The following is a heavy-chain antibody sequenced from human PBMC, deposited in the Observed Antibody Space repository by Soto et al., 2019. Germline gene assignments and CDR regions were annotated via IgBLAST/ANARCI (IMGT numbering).Heavy chain of an antibody. V-gene: IGHV1-3*01. CDR1: GYTFTSYA. CDR2: INAGNGNT. J-gene: IGHJ4*02. Sequence: ASVKVSCKASGYTFTSYAMHWVRQAPGQRLEWMGWINAGNGNTKYSQKFQGRVTITRDTSASTAYMELGSLRSEDTAVYYCARGISSYYDFWSGSQPLDYWGQGTLVTVSS. CDR3: ARGISSYYDFWSGSQPLDY. D-gene: IGHD3-3*01.